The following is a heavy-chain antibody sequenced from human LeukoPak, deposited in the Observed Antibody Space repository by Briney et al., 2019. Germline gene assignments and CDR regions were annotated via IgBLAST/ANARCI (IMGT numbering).Heavy chain of an antibody. CDR2: IRYDGSNK. CDR3: AKDRDRVFWSGSDAFDI. V-gene: IGHV3-30*02. Sequence: PGGSLRLSCAASGFTFSSYGMHWGRQAPGKGLEWGAFIRYDGSNKYYADSVKGRFTISRDNSKNTLYLQMNSLSAEDTAVYYCAKDRDRVFWSGSDAFDIWGQGTMVTVSS. D-gene: IGHD3-3*01. CDR1: GFTFSSYG. J-gene: IGHJ3*02.